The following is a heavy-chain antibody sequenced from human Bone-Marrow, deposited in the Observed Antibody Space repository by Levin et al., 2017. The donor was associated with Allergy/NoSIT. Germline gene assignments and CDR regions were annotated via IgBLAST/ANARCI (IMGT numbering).Heavy chain of an antibody. J-gene: IGHJ3*02. Sequence: TGGSLRLSCAASGFNFRSYSMSWVRQAPGKGLEWVSAISTSSSYIYNADSVKGRFTISRDNAKNSLFLQMNSLRAEDTAVYYCARVEGFNAFDIWGQGTMVTVSS. CDR1: GFNFRSYS. CDR2: ISTSSSYI. V-gene: IGHV3-21*01. CDR3: ARVEGFNAFDI.